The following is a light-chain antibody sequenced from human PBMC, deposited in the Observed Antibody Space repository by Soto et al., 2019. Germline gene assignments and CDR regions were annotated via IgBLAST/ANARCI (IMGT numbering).Light chain of an antibody. Sequence: EMILTQSPATLSLSPGERATLSCKTSQGISKYIALYQQKPGQPPRLLIYDASIRATGIPARFSGNGTRTDFTPTITSLEPEAFSVYYCQQRSYWRFGGGTKVDIK. V-gene: IGKV3-11*01. CDR2: DAS. J-gene: IGKJ4*01. CDR3: QQRSYWR. CDR1: QGISKY.